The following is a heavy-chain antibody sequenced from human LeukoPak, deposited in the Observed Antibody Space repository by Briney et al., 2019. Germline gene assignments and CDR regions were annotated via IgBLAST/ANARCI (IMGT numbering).Heavy chain of an antibody. D-gene: IGHD3-22*01. J-gene: IGHJ1*01. CDR1: GFTFSSYW. CDR2: IKQDGSEK. CDR3: ARDASANYYDSSVYFQH. Sequence: GGSLRLSCAASGFTFSSYWMSWVRQPPGKGLEWVAKIKQDGSEKYYVDSVKGRFTISRDNAKNSLYLQMNSLRAEDTAVYYCARDASANYYDSSVYFQHWGQGTLVTVSS. V-gene: IGHV3-7*01.